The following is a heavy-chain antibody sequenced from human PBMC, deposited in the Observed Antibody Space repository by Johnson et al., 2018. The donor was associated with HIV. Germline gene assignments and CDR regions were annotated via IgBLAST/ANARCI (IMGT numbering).Heavy chain of an antibody. CDR2: IGTAGDT. V-gene: IGHV3-13*01. CDR1: GFPFSNSD. Sequence: VQLVESGGAWVRRGGSLRLSCAASGFPFSNSDIHWVRQATGKGLEWVSTIGTAGDTYYVGSVKGRFTISRENAKNSLYLQMNSLRAGDTAVYYCARGIQPDAFDIWGQGTMVTVSS. J-gene: IGHJ3*02. CDR3: ARGIQPDAFDI. D-gene: IGHD2-2*01.